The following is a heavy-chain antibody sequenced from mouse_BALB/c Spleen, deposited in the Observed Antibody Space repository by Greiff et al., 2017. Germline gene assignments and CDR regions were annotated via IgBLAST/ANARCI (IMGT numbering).Heavy chain of an antibody. Sequence: EVKLQESGPSLVKPSQTLSLTCSVTGDSITSGYWNWIRKFPGNKLEYMGYISYSGSTYYNPSLKSRISITRDTSKNQYYLQLNSVTTEDTATYYCARYDYYGSYFDVWGAGTTVTVSS. V-gene: IGHV3-8*02. J-gene: IGHJ1*01. CDR2: ISYSGST. CDR1: GDSITSGY. D-gene: IGHD1-2*01. CDR3: ARYDYYGSYFDV.